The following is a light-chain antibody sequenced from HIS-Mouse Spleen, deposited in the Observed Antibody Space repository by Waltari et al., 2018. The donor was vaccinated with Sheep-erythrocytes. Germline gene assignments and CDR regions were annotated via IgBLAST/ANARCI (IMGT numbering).Light chain of an antibody. J-gene: IGKJ5*01. CDR2: SAS. V-gene: IGKV1-12*01. CDR1: QGISSR. CDR3: QQANSFPFT. Sequence: DSKMTQSPSSVSASVGDRVTIPGRASQGISSRLAWYQQKPGKAPKLRIYSASSLQSGVPSRFSGSVCETDFTLTLSSLQPDDFATYYCQQANSFPFTFGQGTRLEIK.